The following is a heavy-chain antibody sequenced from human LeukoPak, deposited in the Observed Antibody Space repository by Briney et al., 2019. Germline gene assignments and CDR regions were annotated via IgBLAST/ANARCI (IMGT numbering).Heavy chain of an antibody. CDR3: VRDGSGVAAVWEWEMIH. J-gene: IGHJ4*02. V-gene: IGHV3-7*03. Sequence: GGALRPSWVGSGLTFSNYWMSWVRQAPGKGLGWVANMKQDGSQQHYVDSVKGRFTISRDNAKNSLYLQMNSLRAEDTAVYYCVRDGSGVAAVWEWEMIHWGQGTLVTVSS. CDR1: GLTFSNYW. CDR2: MKQDGSQQ. D-gene: IGHD6-13*01.